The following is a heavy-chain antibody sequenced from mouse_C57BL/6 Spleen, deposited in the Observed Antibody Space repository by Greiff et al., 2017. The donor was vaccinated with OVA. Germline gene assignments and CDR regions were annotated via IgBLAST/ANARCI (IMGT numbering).Heavy chain of an antibody. D-gene: IGHD1-1*01. Sequence: VKLMESGAELVKPGASVKMSCKASGYTFTTYPIEWMKQNHGKSLEWIGNFHPYNDDTKYNEKFKGKATLTVEKSSSTVYLELSRLTSDDSAVYYCARRGGSNYAMDYWGQGTSVTVSS. J-gene: IGHJ4*01. CDR1: GYTFTTYP. V-gene: IGHV1-47*01. CDR3: ARRGGSNYAMDY. CDR2: FHPYNDDT.